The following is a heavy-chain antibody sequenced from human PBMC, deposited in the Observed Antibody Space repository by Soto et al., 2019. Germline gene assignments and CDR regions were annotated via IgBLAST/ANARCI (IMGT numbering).Heavy chain of an antibody. D-gene: IGHD1-26*01. CDR1: EFTFIIFA. J-gene: IGHJ6*02. CDR3: AGGDREDIEEVVGVRPGEYSMDV. Sequence: QVHLVESGGGVVQPGSSLRLSCAASEFTFIIFAMHWLRQSPGKGLEWVAVISYDGSRKADSVKGRFTVSRDNSWNTLYLQMNSLRAEDTAIYYCAGGDREDIEEVVGVRPGEYSMDVWGQGTTVTVSS. CDR2: ISYDGSRK. V-gene: IGHV3-30-3*01.